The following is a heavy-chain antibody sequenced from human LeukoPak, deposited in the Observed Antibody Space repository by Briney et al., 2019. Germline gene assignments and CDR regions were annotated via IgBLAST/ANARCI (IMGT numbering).Heavy chain of an antibody. CDR1: GFTFDWLL. D-gene: IGHD2-15*01. CDR2: INFNCSSI. J-gene: IGHJ3*02. CDR3: SDGFDI. V-gene: IGHV3-9*01. Sequence: GRSLILFCAAAGFTFDWLLMQWGRQAPGKGLEWVSGINFNCSSIGYSDSVKGRFTISRDNAKNSLYLQMNSLRAEDTALCYRSDGFDIWGQGRMVTVSS.